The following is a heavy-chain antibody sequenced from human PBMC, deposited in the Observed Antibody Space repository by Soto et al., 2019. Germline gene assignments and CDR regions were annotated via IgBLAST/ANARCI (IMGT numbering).Heavy chain of an antibody. J-gene: IGHJ4*02. CDR2: IKRISEGGTA. Sequence: EVQLVESGGGLVKPGGSLRLSCAASGFIFSNAWMSWVRQAPGKGLEWVDRIKRISEGGTADYAAPVKGRFTISRDDSESTVYLQMNGLKNEDTGVFYCTTDAIVGATGDDYWGQGTLVTVSS. CDR3: TTDAIVGATGDDY. CDR1: GFIFSNAW. V-gene: IGHV3-15*01. D-gene: IGHD1-26*01.